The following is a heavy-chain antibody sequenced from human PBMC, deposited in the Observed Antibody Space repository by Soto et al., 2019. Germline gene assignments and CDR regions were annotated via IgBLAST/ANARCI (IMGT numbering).Heavy chain of an antibody. V-gene: IGHV1-46*01. Sequence: QVQLVQSGAEVKKPGASVTVSCKASGYTFTNYYIHCVRQAPGQGLEWMGMINPSGGSTTYAQDFRGRVTVTRDTSTSTVHMELSSLRSEDTAIYYGARAESYIRGGIITYYLDYWGQGTLVTVSS. J-gene: IGHJ4*02. D-gene: IGHD3-10*02. CDR2: INPSGGST. CDR3: ARAESYIRGGIITYYLDY. CDR1: GYTFTNYY.